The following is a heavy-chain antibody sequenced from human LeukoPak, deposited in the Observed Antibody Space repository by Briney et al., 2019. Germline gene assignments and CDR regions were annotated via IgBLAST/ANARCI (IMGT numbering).Heavy chain of an antibody. J-gene: IGHJ4*02. D-gene: IGHD3-3*01. CDR3: ARKWYYDFWSGYRD. V-gene: IGHV1-69*02. Sequence: SVKVSCKASGGTFSSYTISWVRQAPGQGLEWMGRIIPILGIANYAQKFQGRVTITADKSTSTAYVELSSLRSEDTAVYYCARKWYYDFWSGYRDWGQGTLVTVSS. CDR2: IIPILGIA. CDR1: GGTFSSYT.